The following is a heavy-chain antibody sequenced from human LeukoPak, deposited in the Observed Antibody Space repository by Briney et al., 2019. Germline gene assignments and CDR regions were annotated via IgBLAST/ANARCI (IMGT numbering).Heavy chain of an antibody. J-gene: IGHJ3*02. CDR1: GGTFSSYA. CDR2: IIPILGIA. D-gene: IGHD5-12*01. CDR3: ASPRINSGYDFGFAFDI. V-gene: IGHV1-69*04. Sequence: SVKVSCKASGGTFSSYAISWVRQAPGQGLEWMGRIIPILGIANYAQKFQGRVTITADKSTSTAYMELSSLRSEDTAVYYCASPRINSGYDFGFAFDIWGQGTMVTVSS.